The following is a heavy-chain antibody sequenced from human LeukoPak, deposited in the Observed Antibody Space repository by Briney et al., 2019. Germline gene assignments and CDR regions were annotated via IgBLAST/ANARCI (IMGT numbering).Heavy chain of an antibody. J-gene: IGHJ4*02. CDR2: FYHGGST. V-gene: IGHV4-38-2*02. CDR1: GYSISTGYY. D-gene: IGHD5-12*01. CDR3: ARVTGYDWESFYDY. Sequence: SETLSLTCTVSGYSISTGYYWDWIRQPPGKGLEWIGTFYHGGSTYYNPSLKSRVTISVDTSKSQFSLKLSSVTAADTAVYYCARVTGYDWESFYDYWGQGTLVTVSS.